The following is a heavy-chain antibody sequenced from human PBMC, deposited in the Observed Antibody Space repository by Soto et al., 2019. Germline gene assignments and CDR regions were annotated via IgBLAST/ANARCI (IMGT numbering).Heavy chain of an antibody. Sequence: SETLSLTCTVSGGSISSYYWSWIRQPPGKGLEWIGYIYYSGSTNYDPSLKSRVTISVDTSKNQFSLKLSSVTAADTAVYYCARGQAAPKVDYYYYMDVWGKGTTVTVSS. D-gene: IGHD6-13*01. CDR1: GGSISSYY. V-gene: IGHV4-59*01. CDR3: ARGQAAPKVDYYYYMDV. CDR2: IYYSGST. J-gene: IGHJ6*03.